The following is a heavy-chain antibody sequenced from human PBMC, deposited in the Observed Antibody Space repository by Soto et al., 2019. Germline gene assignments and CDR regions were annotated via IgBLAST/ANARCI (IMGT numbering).Heavy chain of an antibody. CDR3: AKDKDYGDLTGYYYYYMDV. CDR1: GFTFSSYA. CDR2: ISGSGGST. D-gene: IGHD4-17*01. Sequence: GGSLRLSCAASGFTFSSYAMSWVRQAPGKGLEWVSAISGSGGSTYYADSVKGRFTISRDNSKNTLYLQMNSLRAEDTAVYYCAKDKDYGDLTGYYYYYMDVWGKGTTVTVSS. V-gene: IGHV3-23*01. J-gene: IGHJ6*03.